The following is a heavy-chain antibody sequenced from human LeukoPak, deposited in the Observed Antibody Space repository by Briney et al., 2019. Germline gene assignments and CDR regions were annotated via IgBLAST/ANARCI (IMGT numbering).Heavy chain of an antibody. V-gene: IGHV5-10-1*01. CDR3: ARHAEYYGSGSYYLYYGMDV. Sequence: GESLRISCTGSGYIFTSYWISWVRQMPGKGLGWMGRIDPSDSYTNYSPSFQGHVTTSADKSISTAYLQWSSLKASDTAMYYCARHAEYYGSGSYYLYYGMDVWGKGTTVTVSS. J-gene: IGHJ6*04. D-gene: IGHD3-10*01. CDR1: GYIFTSYW. CDR2: IDPSDSYT.